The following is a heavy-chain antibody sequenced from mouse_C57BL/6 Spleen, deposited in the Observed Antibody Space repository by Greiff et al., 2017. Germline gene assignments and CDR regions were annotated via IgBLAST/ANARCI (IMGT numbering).Heavy chain of an antibody. D-gene: IGHD2-5*01. CDR3: ARTTYYSNYLFDY. J-gene: IGHJ2*01. Sequence: QVHVKQPGAELVKPAASVTLSCKASGYTFTSYWMHWVKLRPGQGLEWIGMIHPNSGSTNYNEQFKSKATLTVDKSSSTAYMQVSSLTSEDSAVYYCARTTYYSNYLFDYWGQGTTLTVSS. CDR2: IHPNSGST. V-gene: IGHV1-64*01. CDR1: GYTFTSYW.